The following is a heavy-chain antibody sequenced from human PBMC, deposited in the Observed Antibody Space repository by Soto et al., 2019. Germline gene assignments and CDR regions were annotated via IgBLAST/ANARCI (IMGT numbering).Heavy chain of an antibody. J-gene: IGHJ4*02. CDR2: ISSSSSYT. CDR3: ARVNDYGDPYYFDY. CDR1: GFTFSDYY. Sequence: QVQLVESGGGLVKPGGSMRLSCAASGFTFSDYYMSWIRQAPGKGLEWVSYISSSSSYTNYADSVKGRFTISRDNAKTSLYLQMNSLRAEDTAVYYCARVNDYGDPYYFDYWGQGTLVTVSS. V-gene: IGHV3-11*05. D-gene: IGHD4-17*01.